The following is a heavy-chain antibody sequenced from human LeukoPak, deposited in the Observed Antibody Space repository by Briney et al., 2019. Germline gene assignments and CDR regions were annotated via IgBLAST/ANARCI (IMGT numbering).Heavy chain of an antibody. J-gene: IGHJ5*02. V-gene: IGHV4-34*01. Sequence: PSETLSLTCTVSGVSISGYYWSWIRQPPGKGLEWIGEINHSGSTNYNPSLKSRVTISVDTSKNQFSLKLSSVTAADTAVYYCARGGRITIFGVAADNWFDPWGQGTLVTVSS. CDR3: ARGGRITIFGVAADNWFDP. CDR1: GVSISGYY. CDR2: INHSGST. D-gene: IGHD3-3*01.